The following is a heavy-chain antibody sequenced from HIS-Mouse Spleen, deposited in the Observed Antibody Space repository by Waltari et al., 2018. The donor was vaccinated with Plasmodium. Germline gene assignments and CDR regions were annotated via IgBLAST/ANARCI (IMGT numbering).Heavy chain of an antibody. CDR1: GFPFDDYA. Sequence: EVQLVESGGGLVQPGRSLRLSCSASGFPFDDYAIPWVRQAPGKGLEWVSGISWNSGSIGYADSVKGRFTISRDNAKNSLYLQMNSLRAEDTALYYCAKARGSSSAFDIWGQGTMVTVSS. J-gene: IGHJ3*02. CDR3: AKARGSSSAFDI. D-gene: IGHD6-6*01. CDR2: ISWNSGSI. V-gene: IGHV3-9*01.